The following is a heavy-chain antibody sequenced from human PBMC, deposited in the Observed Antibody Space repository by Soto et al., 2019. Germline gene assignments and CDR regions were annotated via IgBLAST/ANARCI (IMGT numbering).Heavy chain of an antibody. D-gene: IGHD6-13*01. CDR3: ARGLSSSWSNPPFDP. Sequence: PGESLKISCKGSGYSFTSYWIGWVRQMPGKGLEWMGIIYPGDSDTRYSPSFQGQVTISADKSISTAYLQWSSLKASDTAMYYCARGLSSSWSNPPFDPWGQGTLVTVSS. V-gene: IGHV5-51*01. CDR2: IYPGDSDT. CDR1: GYSFTSYW. J-gene: IGHJ5*02.